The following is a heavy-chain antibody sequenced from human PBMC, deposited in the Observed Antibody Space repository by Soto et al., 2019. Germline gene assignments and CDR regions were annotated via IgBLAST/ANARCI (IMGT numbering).Heavy chain of an antibody. V-gene: IGHV1-46*03. CDR3: ARGIAVAGTIFDY. J-gene: IGHJ4*02. D-gene: IGHD6-19*01. Sequence: ASVKVSCKASGISFINHYVHWVRQAPGQGPEWMGVINPAGSVTVYALKLQDRVTVTRDTSTSTVYMELNSLTSEDTAIYYCARGIAVAGTIFDYWGQGTLVTVSS. CDR1: GISFINHY. CDR2: INPAGSVT.